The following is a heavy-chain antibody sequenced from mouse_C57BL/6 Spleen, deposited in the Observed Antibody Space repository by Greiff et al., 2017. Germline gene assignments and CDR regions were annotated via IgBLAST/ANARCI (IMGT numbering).Heavy chain of an antibody. V-gene: IGHV1-55*01. J-gene: IGHJ4*01. CDR2: IYPGSGST. D-gene: IGHD3-2*02. Sequence: QVQLQQPGAELVKPGASVKMSCKASGYTFTSYWITWVKQRPGQGLEWIGDIYPGSGSTNYNEKFKSKATLTVDTSSSTAYMQLSSLTSADSAVYYCAREGDSSGPYYAMDYWGQGTSVTVSS. CDR1: GYTFTSYW. CDR3: AREGDSSGPYYAMDY.